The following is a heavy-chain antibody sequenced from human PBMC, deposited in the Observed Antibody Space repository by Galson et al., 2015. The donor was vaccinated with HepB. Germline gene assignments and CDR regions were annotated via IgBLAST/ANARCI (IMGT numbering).Heavy chain of an antibody. Sequence: SLRLSCAASGFTFNYHAMNWVRQAPGKGLEWVASISGSGGSTYYADSVKGRFTVSRDNCLDTVDLQMDSLRVDDTAVYYCAKDYLPYYDRWGSYADLYYFDCLGQGTMVTVSA. V-gene: IGHV3-23*01. J-gene: IGHJ4*02. CDR2: ISGSGGST. CDR1: GFTFNYHA. D-gene: IGHD3-22*01. CDR3: AKDYLPYYDRWGSYADLYYFDC.